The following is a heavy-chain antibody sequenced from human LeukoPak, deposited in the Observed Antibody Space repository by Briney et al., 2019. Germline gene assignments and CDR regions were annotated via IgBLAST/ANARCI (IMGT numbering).Heavy chain of an antibody. D-gene: IGHD2-2*01. V-gene: IGHV5-51*01. J-gene: IGHJ4*02. CDR1: GYSFTSYW. CDR3: ARQDCSSTSCYHIGDY. Sequence: KGGESLKISCKGSGYSFTSYWIGWVRQMPGKGLEWMGIVYPGDSDTRYSPSFQGQVTISAGKSISTAYLQWSSLKASDTAMYYCARQDCSSTSCYHIGDYWGQGTLVTVSS. CDR2: VYPGDSDT.